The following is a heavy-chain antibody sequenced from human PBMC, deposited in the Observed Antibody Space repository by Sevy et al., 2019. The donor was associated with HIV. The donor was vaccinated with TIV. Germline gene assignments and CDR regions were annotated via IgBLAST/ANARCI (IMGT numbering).Heavy chain of an antibody. CDR2: INGDGNSP. CDR3: AREGVDFWSGPVDYYYGMDV. Sequence: GGSLRLSCEVSGFTFSKYWMHWVRQAPGKGLVWVSGINGDGNSPIYADSVQGRFTISRDNAKNTLFLQMNSLRAEDTGIYYCAREGVDFWSGPVDYYYGMDVWGQGTTVTVSS. D-gene: IGHD3-3*01. J-gene: IGHJ6*02. CDR1: GFTFSKYW. V-gene: IGHV3-74*01.